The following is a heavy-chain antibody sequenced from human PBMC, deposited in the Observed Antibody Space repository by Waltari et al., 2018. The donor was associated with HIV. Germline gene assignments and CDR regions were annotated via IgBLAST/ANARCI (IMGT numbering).Heavy chain of an antibody. V-gene: IGHV1-69*01. Sequence: QVQLVQSGAEVKKPGSSVKVSCKASGGTFSSYAINWVRQAPGQGLGWMGGIIPIFGTAQNVQKFQGRVTITADESTSTVYMELNSLRSEDTAVYYCARGFWQSSSSPYYFDYWGQGTLVTVSS. CDR3: ARGFWQSSSSPYYFDY. D-gene: IGHD6-6*01. CDR1: GGTFSSYA. CDR2: IIPIFGTA. J-gene: IGHJ4*02.